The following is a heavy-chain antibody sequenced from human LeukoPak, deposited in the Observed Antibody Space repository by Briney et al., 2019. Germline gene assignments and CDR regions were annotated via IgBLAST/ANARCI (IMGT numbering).Heavy chain of an antibody. CDR1: GFTFSSYG. J-gene: IGHJ4*02. CDR2: ISSSSSTI. D-gene: IGHD3-9*01. V-gene: IGHV3-48*01. Sequence: PGGTLRLSCAASGFTFSSYGMSWVRQAPGKGLEWVSYISSSSSTIYYADSVKGRFTISRDNAKNSLYLQMNSLRAEDTAVYYCARFFDVLTGNYDLYFDYWGQGTLVTVSS. CDR3: ARFFDVLTGNYDLYFDY.